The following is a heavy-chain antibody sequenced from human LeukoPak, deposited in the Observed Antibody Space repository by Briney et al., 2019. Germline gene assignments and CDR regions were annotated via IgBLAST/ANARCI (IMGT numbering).Heavy chain of an antibody. CDR1: GFTFSSYE. CDR3: ASEGAYYYDSSGYYPFDY. Sequence: GGSLRLSCAASGFTFSSYEMNWVRQAPGKGLEWVSYISSSGSTIYYADSVKGRFTISRDNAKNSLYLQMNSLRAEDTAVYYCASEGAYYYDSSGYYPFDYWGQGTLVTVSS. CDR2: ISSSGSTI. D-gene: IGHD3-22*01. J-gene: IGHJ4*02. V-gene: IGHV3-48*03.